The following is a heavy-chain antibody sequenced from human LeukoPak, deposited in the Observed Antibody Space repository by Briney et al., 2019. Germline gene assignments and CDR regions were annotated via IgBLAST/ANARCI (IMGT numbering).Heavy chain of an antibody. Sequence: SQTLSLTCTVSGGSISGYYWTWIRQPPGKGLEWIGYISDSGRTNYNPSLKSRVTISVDTSKNQFSLKLNSVTAADTAEYFCARPRLTYYYDSSAYSPHYFDSWGRGTLVTVSS. CDR1: GGSISGYY. V-gene: IGHV4-59*08. CDR2: ISDSGRT. CDR3: ARPRLTYYYDSSAYSPHYFDS. D-gene: IGHD3-22*01. J-gene: IGHJ4*02.